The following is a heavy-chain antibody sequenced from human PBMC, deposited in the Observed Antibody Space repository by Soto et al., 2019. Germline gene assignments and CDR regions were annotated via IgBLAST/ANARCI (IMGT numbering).Heavy chain of an antibody. CDR1: GFPFSAYW. V-gene: IGHV3-74*01. D-gene: IGHD6-19*01. Sequence: GGSLKLSCAASGFPFSAYWMHWVRQVPGKGLGWVSRISRDGGSASYADSVKGRFTISRDNAKNTLYLQMNSLRAEDTAVYYCAVAVAGPTAIGYWGQGTLVTVSS. J-gene: IGHJ4*02. CDR3: AVAVAGPTAIGY. CDR2: ISRDGGSA.